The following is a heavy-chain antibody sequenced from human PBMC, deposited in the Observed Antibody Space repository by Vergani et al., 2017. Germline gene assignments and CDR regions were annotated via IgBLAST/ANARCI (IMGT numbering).Heavy chain of an antibody. D-gene: IGHD6-19*01. Sequence: QLQLQESGSGLVKPSQTLSLNCAASGSSISSGAFSWGWIRQPPGRGLQWIGHIFQSGSPDYNASLKSRVNISLDKSKNHFSLSLSSVTAADTAVYFCARHSTVEWLVKLGWIDPWGQGILVTVSS. CDR3: ARHSTVEWLVKLGWIDP. CDR1: GSSISSGAFS. CDR2: IFQSGSP. V-gene: IGHV4-30-2*01. J-gene: IGHJ5*02.